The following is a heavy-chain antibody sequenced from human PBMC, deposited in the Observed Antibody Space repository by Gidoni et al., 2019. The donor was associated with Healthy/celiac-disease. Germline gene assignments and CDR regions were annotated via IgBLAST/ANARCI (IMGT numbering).Heavy chain of an antibody. V-gene: IGHV4-31*03. D-gene: IGHD3-16*01. CDR3: ARMLRGAEYFHH. Sequence: QVQLQESGPGLVTPSQTLSLTCTVSGGSISSGVYYWSWIRQHPGKGLEWIGYIYYSGSTYYNPSLKSRVTISVDTSKNQFSLKLSSVTAADTAGYYCARMLRGAEYFHHWGQGTLVTVSS. CDR2: IYYSGST. J-gene: IGHJ1*01. CDR1: GGSISSGVYY.